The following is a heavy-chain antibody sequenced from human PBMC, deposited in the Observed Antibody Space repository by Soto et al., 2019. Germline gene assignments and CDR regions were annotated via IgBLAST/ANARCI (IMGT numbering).Heavy chain of an antibody. D-gene: IGHD4-4*01. V-gene: IGHV6-1*01. J-gene: IGHJ6*02. CDR1: GDSVSSNSAA. CDR3: ARGGYSKPIWYYYYGMDV. Sequence: SQTLSLTSAISGDSVSSNSAAWNWIRQSPSRGLEWLGRTCYRAKWYNDYAVSVKSRITINPDTPKNHFSLQLNSVTTEDTAVYYCARGGYSKPIWYYYYGMDVWGQGTTVTVSS. CDR2: TCYRAKWYN.